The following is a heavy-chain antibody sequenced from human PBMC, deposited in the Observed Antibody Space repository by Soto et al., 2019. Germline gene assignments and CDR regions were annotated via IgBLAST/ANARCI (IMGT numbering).Heavy chain of an antibody. CDR2: IYYSGST. CDR1: NDSISTYY. Sequence: QVQLQESGPGLVKPSETLSLTCTVSNDSISTYYWTWIRQPPGKGLEWIGFIYYSGSTNYNPSLQSRVTISVDTSKNQFSLKMNSVTAADTAVYYCASPGRDLGALHYWGQGTLVTVSS. V-gene: IGHV4-59*08. J-gene: IGHJ4*02. D-gene: IGHD1-26*01. CDR3: ASPGRDLGALHY.